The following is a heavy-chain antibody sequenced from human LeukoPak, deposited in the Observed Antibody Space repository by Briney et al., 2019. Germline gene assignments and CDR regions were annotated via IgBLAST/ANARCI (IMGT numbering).Heavy chain of an antibody. CDR3: ARDPRWLTPDCTSTSCYENYFDP. CDR2: XXXXXXX. V-gene: IGHV4-38-2*02. D-gene: IGHD2-2*01. J-gene: IGHJ5*02. CDR1: GYSISSGYQ. Sequence: PSETLSLTCGVSGYSISSGYQWAWIRQSPGKGXXXXXXXXXXXXXHYNPSLKSRVTISVETSKNQFSLNMYSVTAADTAVYYCARDPRWLTPDCTSTSCYENYFDPWGQGTLVTVSS.